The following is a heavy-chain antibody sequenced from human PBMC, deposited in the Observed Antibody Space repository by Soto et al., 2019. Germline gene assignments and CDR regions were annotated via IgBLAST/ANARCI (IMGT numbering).Heavy chain of an antibody. D-gene: IGHD6-13*01. CDR2: FYSGST. J-gene: IGHJ5*02. V-gene: IGHV4-39*01. CDR1: GASISSRSSY. Sequence: PSKTLSLSCIVSGASISSRSSYWGWIRQPPGKGLEWVGTFYSGSTYNNPSLKSRVTISVDTSKNQFSLKLSSVAAEDTAIYYCATTRGIAVGGSFDHWGQGTLVTGSS. CDR3: ATTRGIAVGGSFDH.